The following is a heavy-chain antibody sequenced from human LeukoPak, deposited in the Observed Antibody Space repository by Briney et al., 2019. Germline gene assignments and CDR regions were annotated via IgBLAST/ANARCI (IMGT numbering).Heavy chain of an antibody. V-gene: IGHV4-30-4*08. J-gene: IGHJ3*02. CDR3: ASFNYYDSSGYYYVLEAFDI. CDR2: IYYSGST. CDR1: GGSISSGDYY. D-gene: IGHD3-22*01. Sequence: SETLSLTCTVSGGSISSGDYYWRWIRQPPGKGLEWIGYIYYSGSTYYNPSLKSRLTISVDTSKNQFSLKLSSVTAADTAVYYCASFNYYDSSGYYYVLEAFDIWGQGTMVTVSS.